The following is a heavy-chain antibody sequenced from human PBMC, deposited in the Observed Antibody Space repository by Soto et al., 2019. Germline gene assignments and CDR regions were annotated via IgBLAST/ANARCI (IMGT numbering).Heavy chain of an antibody. Sequence: ASVKVSCKASGYTFTSYDINWVRQATGQGLEWMGWMNPNSGNTGYAQKFQGRVTMTRNTSISTAYMELSSLRSEDTAVYYCARTLPGRRGYSSSWYGFYYYYYMDVWGKGTTVTVSS. CDR1: GYTFTSYD. CDR3: ARTLPGRRGYSSSWYGFYYYYYMDV. D-gene: IGHD6-13*01. CDR2: MNPNSGNT. J-gene: IGHJ6*03. V-gene: IGHV1-8*01.